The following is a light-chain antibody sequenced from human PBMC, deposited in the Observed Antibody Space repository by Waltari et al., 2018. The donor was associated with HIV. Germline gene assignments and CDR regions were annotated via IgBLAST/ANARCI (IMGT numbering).Light chain of an antibody. CDR1: SSNVGASY. J-gene: IGLJ2*01. CDR2: DDD. Sequence: QSVLTQPPSVSAAPGQTVTISCSGGSSNVGASYVSWYQQLPGAAPKLLIFDDDQRPSGIPDRFSGSKSGTSATLGITGLQTGDEADYYCATWDNRLTTVLFGGGTKLTVL. V-gene: IGLV1-51*01. CDR3: ATWDNRLTTVL.